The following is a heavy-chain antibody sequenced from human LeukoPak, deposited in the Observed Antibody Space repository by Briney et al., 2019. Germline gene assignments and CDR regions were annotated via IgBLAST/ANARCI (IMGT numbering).Heavy chain of an antibody. CDR3: ARSYVDMVATILGF. CDR2: INPNSGAT. CDR1: GGTFSSYA. J-gene: IGHJ4*02. Sequence: ASVKVSCKASGGTFSSYAISWVRQAPGQGLEWMGWINPNSGATNYAQKFQGRVTMTRDTSISTTYMELSRLRSDDTAVYYCARSYVDMVATILGFWGQGTLVTVSS. V-gene: IGHV1-2*02. D-gene: IGHD5-12*01.